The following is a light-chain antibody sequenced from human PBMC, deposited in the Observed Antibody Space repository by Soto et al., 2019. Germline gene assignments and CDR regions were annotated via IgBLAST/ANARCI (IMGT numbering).Light chain of an antibody. J-gene: IGKJ2*01. CDR2: AAS. CDR1: QSISSN. CDR3: QQSYSIPYT. V-gene: IGKV1-39*01. Sequence: DIQMTQSASSLSASVGDRVTITCRASQSISSNLNWHQQKPGEAPKVLIYAASSLQSGVPSRFSGSGSGTDFTLTISSLQPEDFATYYCQQSYSIPYTFGQGTKLEIK.